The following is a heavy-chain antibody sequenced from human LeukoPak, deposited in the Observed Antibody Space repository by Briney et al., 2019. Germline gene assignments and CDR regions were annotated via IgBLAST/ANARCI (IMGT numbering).Heavy chain of an antibody. Sequence: SVKVSCKASRGTFSSYAISCVRQAPGQGLEWMGGIIPIFGTANYAQKFQGRVTITTDESTSTAYMELSSLRSEDTAVYYCAREVVVTAIRAFDIWGQGTMVTVSS. J-gene: IGHJ3*02. CDR1: RGTFSSYA. CDR2: IIPIFGTA. V-gene: IGHV1-69*05. CDR3: AREVVVTAIRAFDI. D-gene: IGHD2-21*02.